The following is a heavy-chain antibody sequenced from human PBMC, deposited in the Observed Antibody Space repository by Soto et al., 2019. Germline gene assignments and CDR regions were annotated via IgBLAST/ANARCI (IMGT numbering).Heavy chain of an antibody. Sequence: QVQLVESGGGVVQPGRSLRLSCAASGFTLSNYGMHWVRQAPGRGLEWVAVIWHDGSNKYYVDSVKGRFTISRDNSKNTLYLQMNSLRAEDTAVYYCSRQYSGYDLGYWGQGTLVTVSS. CDR3: SRQYSGYDLGY. CDR2: IWHDGSNK. V-gene: IGHV3-33*01. D-gene: IGHD5-12*01. CDR1: GFTLSNYG. J-gene: IGHJ4*02.